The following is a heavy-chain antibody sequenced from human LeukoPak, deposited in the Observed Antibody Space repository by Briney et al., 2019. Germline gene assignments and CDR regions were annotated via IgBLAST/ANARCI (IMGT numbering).Heavy chain of an antibody. CDR1: GGSFSGYY. D-gene: IGHD3-3*01. CDR3: ATTIFGAQLYNWFDP. V-gene: IGHV4-34*01. Sequence: SETLSLTCAVYGGSFSGYYWSWIRQPPGKGLEWIGEINHSGSTNYNPSLKSRVTISVDRSKNQFSLKVSSVTAADTAVYYCATTIFGAQLYNWFDPWGQGTLVTVSS. CDR2: INHSGST. J-gene: IGHJ5*02.